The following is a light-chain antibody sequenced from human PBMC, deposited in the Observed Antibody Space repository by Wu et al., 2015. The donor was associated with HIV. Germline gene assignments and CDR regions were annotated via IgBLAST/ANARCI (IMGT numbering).Light chain of an antibody. V-gene: IGKV3-20*01. CDR2: GAS. Sequence: IVLTQPPGTLSLSPGERATLSCRASQTISSTYLAWYQQKPGQAPRLLIYGASSRATGIPDRFSGSGSGTDFTLTINGLEPEDFAVYYCQQYDTSPRTFGPGTKVEIK. CDR3: QQYDTSPRT. CDR1: QTISSTY. J-gene: IGKJ3*01.